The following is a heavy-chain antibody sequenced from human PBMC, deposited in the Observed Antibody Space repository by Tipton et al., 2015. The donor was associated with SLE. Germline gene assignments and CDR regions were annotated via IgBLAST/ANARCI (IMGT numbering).Heavy chain of an antibody. CDR1: GFTFSSYG. V-gene: IGHV3-33*01. CDR2: IWYDGSNK. CDR3: ASSLLGSFDY. D-gene: IGHD2-8*02. J-gene: IGHJ4*02. Sequence: SLRLSCAASGFTFSSYGMHWVRQAPGKGLEWVAVIWYDGSNKYYADPVKGRFTISRDNSKNTLYLQMNSLRAEDTAVYYCASSLLGSFDYWGQGTLVTVSS.